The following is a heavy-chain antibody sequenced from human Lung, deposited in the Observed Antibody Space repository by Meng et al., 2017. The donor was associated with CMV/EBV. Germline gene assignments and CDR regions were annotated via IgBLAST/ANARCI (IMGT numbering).Heavy chain of an antibody. CDR2: INAYNGDT. D-gene: IGHD1-26*01. V-gene: IGHV1-18*01. J-gene: IGHJ4*02. CDR3: ARVEVGITSGDY. Sequence: QRVKAGGEGKKAGASVRVSCKGAGYSLTNYGITWVGKAPGQGLEWRGWINAYNGDTNYAQTLQRRVTMTTDTSTSTAYMELRSLRSDDTAVYYCARVEVGITSGDYWGQGTLVTVSS. CDR1: GYSLTNYG.